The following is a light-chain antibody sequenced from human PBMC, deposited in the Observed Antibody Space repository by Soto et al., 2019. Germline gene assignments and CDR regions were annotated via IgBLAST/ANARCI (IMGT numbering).Light chain of an antibody. Sequence: EIVLTQSPGTLSLSPGERATLSCRASQSVSSSYLAWYQQKPGQAPRLLIYGASSRATGIPDRFSGSGSGTDFTLTISRLEPEDFALYYCQHYNNWPLTFGGGTQVEIK. J-gene: IGKJ4*01. CDR2: GAS. CDR1: QSVSSSY. CDR3: QHYNNWPLT. V-gene: IGKV3-20*01.